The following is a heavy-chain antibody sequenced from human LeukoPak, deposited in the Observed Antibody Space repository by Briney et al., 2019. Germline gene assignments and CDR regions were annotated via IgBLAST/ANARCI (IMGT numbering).Heavy chain of an antibody. Sequence: SVKVSCXASGGTFSSYAISWVRQAHGQGLEWMGGIIPIFGTANYAQKFQGRVTITADESTSTAYMELSSLRSEDTAVYYCASSGYSSSWYYFDYWGQGTLVTVSS. CDR3: ASSGYSSSWYYFDY. J-gene: IGHJ4*02. CDR2: IIPIFGTA. V-gene: IGHV1-69*13. CDR1: GGTFSSYA. D-gene: IGHD6-13*01.